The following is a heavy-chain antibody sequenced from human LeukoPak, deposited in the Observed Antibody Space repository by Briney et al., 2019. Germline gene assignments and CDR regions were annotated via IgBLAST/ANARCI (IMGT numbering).Heavy chain of an antibody. J-gene: IGHJ4*02. CDR1: GFSFSSYA. D-gene: IGHD5-24*01. CDR3: ARDPHRDGYIHFDY. Sequence: PGGSLRLSCAASGFSFSSYAMHWVRQAPGKGLEWVAIVSYDGSHKYYADSVKGRFTISRDNSKNTLYLQMNGLRAEDTAVYYCARDPHRDGYIHFDYWGQGTPVTVSS. V-gene: IGHV3-30*04. CDR2: VSYDGSHK.